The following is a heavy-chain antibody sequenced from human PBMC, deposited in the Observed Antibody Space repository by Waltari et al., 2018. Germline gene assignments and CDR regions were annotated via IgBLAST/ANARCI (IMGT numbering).Heavy chain of an antibody. V-gene: IGHV1-3*01. CDR3: ARAGYSSGPYYYYGMDV. CDR2: INAGNGNT. D-gene: IGHD6-19*01. CDR1: GYTFTSYA. J-gene: IGHJ6*02. Sequence: QVQLVQSGAEVKKPGASVKVSCKASGYTFTSYAMHWVRQAPGQRLEWMGWINAGNGNTKYSQRFQGRVTITRDTSASTAYMERGSLRSEDTAVYYCARAGYSSGPYYYYGMDVWGQGTTVTVSS.